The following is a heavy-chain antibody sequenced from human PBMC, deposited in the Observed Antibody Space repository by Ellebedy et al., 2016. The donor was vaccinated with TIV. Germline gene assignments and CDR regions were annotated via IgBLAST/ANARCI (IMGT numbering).Heavy chain of an antibody. CDR3: AKAGGDYGSGSIL. V-gene: IGHV3-30*02. D-gene: IGHD3-10*01. CDR2: IRFDGSNK. Sequence: PGGSLRLSCAASGFTFSNYGMHWVRQAPGKGMEWVAFIRFDGSNKNYGDSVKGRFTISRDNSKNTLFLQMNSLRSEDTAVYYCAKAGGDYGSGSILWGQGTLVIVSS. CDR1: GFTFSNYG. J-gene: IGHJ4*02.